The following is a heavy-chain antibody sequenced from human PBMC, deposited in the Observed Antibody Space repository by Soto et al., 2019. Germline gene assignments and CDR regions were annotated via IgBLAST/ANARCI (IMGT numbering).Heavy chain of an antibody. CDR2: IWYDGSNK. V-gene: IGHV3-33*01. CDR3: ARSHCSGGSCFEDAFDI. D-gene: IGHD2-15*01. J-gene: IGHJ3*02. CDR1: GFTFSSYG. Sequence: GVSLRLSFAACGFTFSSYGMHWVRQAPGKGLEWVAVIWYDGSNKYYADSVKGRFTISRDNSKNTLYLQMNSLRAEDTAVYYCARSHCSGGSCFEDAFDIWGQGTMVTVSS.